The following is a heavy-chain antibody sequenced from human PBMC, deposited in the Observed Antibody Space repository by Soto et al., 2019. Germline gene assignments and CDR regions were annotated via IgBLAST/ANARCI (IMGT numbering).Heavy chain of an antibody. Sequence: SETLSLTCTVSGVSISSGDYYWSWIRQPPGKGLEWIGYIYNSGSTIYNPSFKSRVTILLDKPKNQFTLKLGSVTAADTAIYYCAGDIPSGSYRFDYWGQGTLVTVSS. J-gene: IGHJ4*02. V-gene: IGHV4-61*08. CDR3: AGDIPSGSYRFDY. CDR1: GVSISSGDYY. CDR2: IYNSGST. D-gene: IGHD1-26*01.